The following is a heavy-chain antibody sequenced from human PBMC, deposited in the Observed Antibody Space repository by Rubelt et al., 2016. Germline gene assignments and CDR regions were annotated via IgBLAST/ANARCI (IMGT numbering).Heavy chain of an antibody. CDR3: ARDYPDPLGSFDI. J-gene: IGHJ3*02. CDR2: IYYSGST. CDR1: GGSISSSSYY. D-gene: IGHD7-27*01. Sequence: QLQLQESGPGLVKPSETLSLTCTVSGGSISSSSYYWGWIRQPPGKGLEWIGSIYYSGSTYYNPSLKVRVTISVDTSKNQFSLKLSSVTAADTAVYYCARDYPDPLGSFDIWGQGTMVTVSS. V-gene: IGHV4-39*07.